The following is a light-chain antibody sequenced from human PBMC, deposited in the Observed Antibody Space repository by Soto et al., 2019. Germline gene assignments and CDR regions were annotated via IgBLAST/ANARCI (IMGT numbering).Light chain of an antibody. J-gene: IGLJ2*01. CDR1: SSDVGGYNY. Sequence: QSALTQPASVSGSTGQSIAISCTGDSSDVGGYNYVSWYQKCPGKAPKLIIYDVSNRPSGVSNRFSGSKSGNTASLTISGLQADDEADYYCTSSTSSSTLIFGGGTKLTVL. CDR3: TSSTSSSTLI. CDR2: DVS. V-gene: IGLV2-14*01.